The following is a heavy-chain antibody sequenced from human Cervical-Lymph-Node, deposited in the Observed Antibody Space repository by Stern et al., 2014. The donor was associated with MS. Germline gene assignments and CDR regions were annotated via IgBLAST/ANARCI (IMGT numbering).Heavy chain of an antibody. CDR3: AKDRQWLVRYFDY. V-gene: IGHV3-23*04. CDR1: GFTFSSYA. CDR2: ISGSGTST. Sequence: EMQLVESGGGLVQPGGSLRLSCAASGFTFSSYAMSWVRQAPGKGLEWVSAISGSGTSTYYADSVKGRFTISRDNSKNTLYLQMNSLRAEDTAVYYCAKDRQWLVRYFDYWGQGTLVTVSS. J-gene: IGHJ4*02. D-gene: IGHD6-19*01.